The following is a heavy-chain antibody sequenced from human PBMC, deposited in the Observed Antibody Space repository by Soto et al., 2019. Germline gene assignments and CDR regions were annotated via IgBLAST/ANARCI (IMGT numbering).Heavy chain of an antibody. Sequence: GGSLRLYCAASGFTFSSYWMSWVRQAPGKGLEWVANIKQDGSEKYYVDSVKGRFTISRDNAKNSLYLQMNSLRAEDTAVYYCAGDSGYDYYYYYGMDVWGQGTTVTVSS. D-gene: IGHD5-12*01. CDR1: GFTFSSYW. V-gene: IGHV3-7*01. CDR3: AGDSGYDYYYYYGMDV. CDR2: IKQDGSEK. J-gene: IGHJ6*02.